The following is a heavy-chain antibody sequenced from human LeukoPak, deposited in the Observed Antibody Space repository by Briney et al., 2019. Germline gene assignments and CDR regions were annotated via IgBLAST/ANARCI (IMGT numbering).Heavy chain of an antibody. CDR3: ASGRAAAGVYLYYYGMDG. CDR1: GGSISSGGSY. V-gene: IGHV4-31*03. J-gene: IGHJ6*02. Sequence: SETLSLTFTVSGGSISSGGSYWTWIRQHPGNGLEWIGYIYNSGSTYYNPSLKSRVTFSVDTSKNQFSLKLSSLTAADTAVYSCASGRAAAGVYLYYYGMDGWGQGTTVTVSS. D-gene: IGHD6-13*01. CDR2: IYNSGST.